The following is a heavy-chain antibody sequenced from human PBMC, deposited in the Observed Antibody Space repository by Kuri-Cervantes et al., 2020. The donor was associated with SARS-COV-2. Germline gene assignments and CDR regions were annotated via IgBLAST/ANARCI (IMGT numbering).Heavy chain of an antibody. V-gene: IGHV1-69*13. CDR1: GGPFSKFT. CDR2: IIPMFGVI. D-gene: IGHD5-24*01. Sequence: SVKVSCNASGGPFSKFTINWVRQAPGQGLEWMGGIIPMFGVISYAQKFQGRVTITADESTSTSYMELGSLRSDDTAVYYCARNLGARDGYNRGFDYWGQGTLVTVSS. CDR3: ARNLGARDGYNRGFDY. J-gene: IGHJ4*02.